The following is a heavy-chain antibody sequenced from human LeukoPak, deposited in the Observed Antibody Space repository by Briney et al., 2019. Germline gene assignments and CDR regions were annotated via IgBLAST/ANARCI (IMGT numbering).Heavy chain of an antibody. CDR1: GFTFSDYY. CDR3: ARVLSGCLDY. Sequence: GGSLRLSCAASGFTFSDYYMNWIRQAPGKGLEWLSYITTTGSTKRYADSVKGRFTISRDNAKNSLYLQMNSLRAEDTALYHCARVLSGCLDYWGQGTLVTVSS. J-gene: IGHJ4*02. CDR2: ITTTGSTK. V-gene: IGHV3-11*01. D-gene: IGHD6-19*01.